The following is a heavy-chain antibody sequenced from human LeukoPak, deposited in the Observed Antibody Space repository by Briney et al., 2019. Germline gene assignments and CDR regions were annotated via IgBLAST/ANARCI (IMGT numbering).Heavy chain of an antibody. Sequence: GSLSLSCAASGLTFISYSMNWVRPAPGKGLEWVSSISSSGNYISYADSVKGRFTISRNNAKNSLSLQMNSLRAEDTAVFYCSTTGYCDIWGQGTMVTVSS. CDR1: GLTFISYS. CDR3: STTGYCDI. D-gene: IGHD2-15*01. V-gene: IGHV3-21*01. CDR2: ISSSGNYI. J-gene: IGHJ3*02.